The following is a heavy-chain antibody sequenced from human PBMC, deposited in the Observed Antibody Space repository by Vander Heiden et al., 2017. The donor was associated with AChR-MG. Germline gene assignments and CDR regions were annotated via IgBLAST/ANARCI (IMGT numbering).Heavy chain of an antibody. CDR1: GSTFSSFW. Sequence: EVQQVESGGGLVQSGGSLRLPCVVSGSTFSSFWMGWLRTAPGKGLEWVANIKEDATKTYYVDSVTGRFTISRDNAKNSVYLQMNSLRDDDTAVYYCAKHGLYVFDMWGQGTMVTVSS. CDR3: AKHGLYVFDM. V-gene: IGHV3-7*01. D-gene: IGHD6-25*01. CDR2: IKEDATKT. J-gene: IGHJ3*02.